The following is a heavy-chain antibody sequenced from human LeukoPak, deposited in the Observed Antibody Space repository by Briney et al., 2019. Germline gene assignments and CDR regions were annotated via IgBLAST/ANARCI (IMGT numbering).Heavy chain of an antibody. J-gene: IGHJ6*03. V-gene: IGHV4-34*01. CDR1: GGSFSGYY. D-gene: IGHD4-17*01. CDR2: INHSGST. Sequence: SETLSLTWAVYGGSFSGYYWSWIRQPPGKGLEWIGEINHSGSTNYNPSLKSRVTISVDTSKNQFSLKLSSVTAADTAVYYCAGRFDYGDSYYYYYHMDVWGKGTTVTVSS. CDR3: AGRFDYGDSYYYYYHMDV.